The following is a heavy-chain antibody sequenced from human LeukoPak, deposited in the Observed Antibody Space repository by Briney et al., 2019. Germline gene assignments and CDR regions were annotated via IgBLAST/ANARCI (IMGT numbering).Heavy chain of an antibody. CDR3: ARHPRVGASGNYFFDY. CDR1: GASVSGDH. J-gene: IGHJ4*02. Sequence: SDTLSLTCAVSGASVSGDHWSWIRLPPGKGLEWIAYIATGGDTNCNPPLRSRVTMSVDTSKNQFSLKLSSVTAADTAMYYCARHPRVGASGNYFFDYWGQGALVTVSS. D-gene: IGHD1-1*01. V-gene: IGHV4-4*09. CDR2: IATGGDT.